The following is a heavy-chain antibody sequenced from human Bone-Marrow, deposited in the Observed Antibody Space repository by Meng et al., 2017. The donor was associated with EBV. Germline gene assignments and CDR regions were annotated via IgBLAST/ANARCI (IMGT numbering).Heavy chain of an antibody. D-gene: IGHD6-25*01. CDR3: SRDLAGSYDD. J-gene: IGHJ4*02. V-gene: IGHV3-74*01. CDR1: GFNFRNSW. CDR2: TNEDGGIT. Sequence: VESGGALVQPGGSLRLPCVAFGFNFRNSWMHWVRKAPGKGLVWVSRTNEDGGITTYADSVRGRFLISRDNTKNTLYLQMNSLRVEDTAVYFCSRDLAGSYDDWGQGTLVTVSS.